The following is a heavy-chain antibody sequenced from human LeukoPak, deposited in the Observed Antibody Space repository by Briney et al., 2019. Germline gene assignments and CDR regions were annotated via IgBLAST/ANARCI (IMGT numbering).Heavy chain of an antibody. Sequence: GGSLRLSCEASGFSLSDDSMTWVRQAPGKGLEWVSSIGSKSRYIYYADSVRGRFTISRDKAKNSLFLQMNSLRVEDTAVYFCVRAISEESVWGQGTLVTVSS. V-gene: IGHV3-21*01. CDR2: IGSKSRYI. CDR1: GFSLSDDS. J-gene: IGHJ4*02. D-gene: IGHD3-10*01. CDR3: VRAISEESV.